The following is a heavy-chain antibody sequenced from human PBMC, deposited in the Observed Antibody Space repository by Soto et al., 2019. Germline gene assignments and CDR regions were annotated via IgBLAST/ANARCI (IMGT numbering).Heavy chain of an antibody. Sequence: QVQLQESGPGLVKPSQTLSLTCTVSGGSISSGDYYWSWIRQPPGKSLEWIGYIYYSGSTYYNPSLKSRVTISVDTSKNQFSLKLSSVTAADTAVYYCARFIGYCSGGSCYPGHYFDYWGQGTLVTVSS. J-gene: IGHJ4*02. V-gene: IGHV4-30-4*01. CDR3: ARFIGYCSGGSCYPGHYFDY. CDR1: GGSISSGDYY. D-gene: IGHD2-15*01. CDR2: IYYSGST.